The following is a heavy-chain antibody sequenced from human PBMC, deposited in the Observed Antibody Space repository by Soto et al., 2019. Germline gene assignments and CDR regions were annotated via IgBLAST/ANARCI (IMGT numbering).Heavy chain of an antibody. D-gene: IGHD3-16*01. J-gene: IGHJ3*02. CDR2: INPNLGVA. CDR3: ARDLHPYYDYIWGSPDAFDI. CDR1: GYSFPSYD. Sequence: SVQGSCKASGYSFPSYDSKWVRQEPGQGLEWMGRINPNLGVADYAQKFQGRLTITADKSTSTAYMELSSLRSEDTAVYYCARDLHPYYDYIWGSPDAFDIWGQGTMVTVSS. V-gene: IGHV1-69*04.